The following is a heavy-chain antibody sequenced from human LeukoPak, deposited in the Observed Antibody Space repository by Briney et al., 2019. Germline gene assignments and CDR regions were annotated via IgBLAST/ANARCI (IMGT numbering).Heavy chain of an antibody. D-gene: IGHD6-19*01. CDR2: INPNTGGA. J-gene: IGHJ5*02. CDR3: AKGRVVAGTKTLGYHWFDP. Sequence: GASVKVSCKASGYTFTAYYLHWVRQAPGQGLEWMGWINPNTGGAKYAQKFQGRLTMTRDTSINTVYMRLSRLRSDDTAVYFCAKGRVVAGTKTLGYHWFDPWGQGTLVTVSS. CDR1: GYTFTAYY. V-gene: IGHV1-2*02.